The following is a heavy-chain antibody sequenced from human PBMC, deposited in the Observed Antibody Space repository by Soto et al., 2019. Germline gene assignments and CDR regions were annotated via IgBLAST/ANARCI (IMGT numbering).Heavy chain of an antibody. V-gene: IGHV1-8*01. D-gene: IGHD4-4*01. Sequence: GASVKVSCKASGYTFTSYDINWARQATGQGLEWMGWMNPNSGDTGYAQKFQGRVTMTRNTSISTAYMELSSLRSEDTAVYYCARYRRLQGYYYYYYMDVWGKGTTVTVSS. J-gene: IGHJ6*03. CDR3: ARYRRLQGYYYYYYMDV. CDR2: MNPNSGDT. CDR1: GYTFTSYD.